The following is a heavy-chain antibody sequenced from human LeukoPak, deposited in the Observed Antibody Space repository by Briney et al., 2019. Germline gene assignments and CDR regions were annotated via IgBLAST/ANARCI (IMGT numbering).Heavy chain of an antibody. CDR2: IYYSGST. Sequence: SETLSLTCTVSGGSISSYYWSWIRQPPGKGLEWIGYIYYSGSTHYKPSLKSRVTTSLDTSKNQFSLKLSSVTAADTAVYYCVRLSVVSPHRYIDLWGRGTLVTVSS. D-gene: IGHD4-23*01. J-gene: IGHJ2*01. CDR1: GGSISSYY. CDR3: VRLSVVSPHRYIDL. V-gene: IGHV4-59*01.